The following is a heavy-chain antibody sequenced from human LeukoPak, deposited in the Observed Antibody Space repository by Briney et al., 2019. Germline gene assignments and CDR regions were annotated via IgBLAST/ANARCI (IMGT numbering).Heavy chain of an antibody. Sequence: GSLRLSCAASGFTVSSNYMSWVRQPPGKGLEWIGEINHSGSTNYNPSLKSRVTISVDTSKNQFSLKLSSVTAADTAVYYCARGGRLARITIFGVVTHRSALVDYWGQGTLVTVSS. CDR2: INHSGST. J-gene: IGHJ4*02. D-gene: IGHD3-3*01. V-gene: IGHV4-34*01. CDR1: GFTVSSNY. CDR3: ARGGRLARITIFGVVTHRSALVDY.